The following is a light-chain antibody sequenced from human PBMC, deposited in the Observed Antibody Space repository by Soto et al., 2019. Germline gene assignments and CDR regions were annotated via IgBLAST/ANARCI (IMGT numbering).Light chain of an antibody. CDR2: WAS. J-gene: IGKJ1*01. V-gene: IGKV4-1*01. Sequence: DIVMTQSPDSLTLSLGERATINCKSSQSVFSRFRNKNYLGWFQQKPGQPPRLLIYWASTRESGVSDRFSGSGSGTDFTLTINSLQAEDVAVYYWQQSYTTPTWTFGQGTKVEV. CDR3: QQSYTTPTWT. CDR1: QSVFSRFRNKNY.